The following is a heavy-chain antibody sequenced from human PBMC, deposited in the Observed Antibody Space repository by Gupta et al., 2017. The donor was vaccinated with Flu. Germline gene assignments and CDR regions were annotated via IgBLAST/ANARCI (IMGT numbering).Heavy chain of an antibody. CDR2: INHDGTAT. CDR1: GFTLSDSW. Sequence: EVQLVESGGGLVQPGGSLRLSCGASGFTLSDSWMHWVRQAPGKGLVWVSRINHDGTATRYADSVKGRFTLSRDNAKNTLYLQMSSLRAEDTAIYYCVRGRGSGRYDPFDYWGQGTLVTVSS. D-gene: IGHD6-19*01. J-gene: IGHJ4*02. CDR3: VRGRGSGRYDPFDY. V-gene: IGHV3-74*01.